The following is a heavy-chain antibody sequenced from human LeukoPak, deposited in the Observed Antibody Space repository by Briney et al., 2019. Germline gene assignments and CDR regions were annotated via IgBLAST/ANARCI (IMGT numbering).Heavy chain of an antibody. CDR1: GFSLRTSGMC. J-gene: IGHJ4*02. CDR3: ARIRQMDDYVWGSYRPRYYFDY. V-gene: IGHV2-70*11. Sequence: SGPTLVNPTPTLTLTCTFSGFSLRTSGMCVSWIRQPPGKALEWLSRIDWDDDKYYSTSLKTRLTISKDTSKNQVVLTMTNMDPVDTATYYCARIRQMDDYVWGSYRPRYYFDYWGQGTLVTVSS. D-gene: IGHD3-16*02. CDR2: IDWDDDK.